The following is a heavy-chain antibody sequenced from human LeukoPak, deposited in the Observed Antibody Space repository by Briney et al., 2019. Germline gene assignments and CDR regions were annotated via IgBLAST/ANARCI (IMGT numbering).Heavy chain of an antibody. D-gene: IGHD3-10*01. Sequence: ASVKVSCKASGYTFTSYYMHWVRQAPGQGLEWMGIINPSGGSTSYAQKFQGRVTITRNTSISTAYMELSSLRSEDTAVYYCARGHGDGSYYYYYMDVWGKGTTVTVSS. CDR1: GYTFTSYY. CDR3: ARGHGDGSYYYYYMDV. V-gene: IGHV1-46*01. CDR2: INPSGGST. J-gene: IGHJ6*03.